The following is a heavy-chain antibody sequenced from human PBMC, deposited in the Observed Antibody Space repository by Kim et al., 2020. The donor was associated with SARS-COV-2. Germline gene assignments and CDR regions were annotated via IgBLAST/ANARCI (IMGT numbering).Heavy chain of an antibody. Sequence: GNGSTIYAQKCQGRVSFTTDTSASTAYMELSCLRAEDSAVYYCLGGFYFDYWGQGTLVTVSS. J-gene: IGHJ4*02. V-gene: IGHV1-3*01. CDR3: LGGFYFDY. CDR2: GNGST. D-gene: IGHD3-16*01.